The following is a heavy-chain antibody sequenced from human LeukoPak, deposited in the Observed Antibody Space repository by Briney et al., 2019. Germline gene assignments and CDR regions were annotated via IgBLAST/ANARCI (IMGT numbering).Heavy chain of an antibody. CDR1: GFTFSSYA. D-gene: IGHD6-19*01. Sequence: PGRSLRLSCAASGFTFSSYAMHWVRQAPGKGLEWVAVISYDGSNKYYADSVKGRFTISRDNAKNTLYLQMNSLRAEDTAVYYCARAYSSGWHLFDYWGQGTLVTVSS. V-gene: IGHV3-30*04. J-gene: IGHJ4*02. CDR3: ARAYSSGWHLFDY. CDR2: ISYDGSNK.